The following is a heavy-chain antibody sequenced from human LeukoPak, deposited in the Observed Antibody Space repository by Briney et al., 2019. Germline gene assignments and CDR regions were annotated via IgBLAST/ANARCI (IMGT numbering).Heavy chain of an antibody. Sequence: SETLSLTCTVSGGSISSYYWSWIRQPAGKGLEWIGRIYSSGNIDYNPSLKSRVTMSLDTSKNQFSLKLTSVTAADTALYYCARAEPVLPLIFTYWGQGTLVTVFS. V-gene: IGHV4-4*07. J-gene: IGHJ4*02. CDR1: GGSISSYY. CDR3: ARAEPVLPLIFTY. CDR2: IYSSGNI. D-gene: IGHD1-26*01.